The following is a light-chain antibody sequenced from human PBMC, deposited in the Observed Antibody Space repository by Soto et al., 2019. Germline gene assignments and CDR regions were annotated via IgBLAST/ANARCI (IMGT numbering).Light chain of an antibody. Sequence: EVVLTQSPCTLSLSPGERATLSCRASQSVSITYLAGYHQKPGQAPTLRIYGACSTATGIQDRFSGSGSGTDFTLTISRLEPEDFAVYYCQQYGSSPPINFGQGTRLEI. CDR2: GAC. V-gene: IGKV3-20*01. CDR1: QSVSITY. CDR3: QQYGSSPPIN. J-gene: IGKJ5*01.